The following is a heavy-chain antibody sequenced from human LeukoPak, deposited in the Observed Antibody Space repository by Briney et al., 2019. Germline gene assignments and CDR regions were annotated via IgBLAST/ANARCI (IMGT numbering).Heavy chain of an antibody. V-gene: IGHV1-8*01. CDR3: ARDGGYYDFWSGYY. Sequence: ASVKVSCKASGYTFTSYDINWVRQATEQGLEWMGWMNPNSGNTGYAQKFQGRVTMTRNTSISTAYMELSSLRSEDTAVYYCARDGGYYDFWSGYYWGQGTLVTVSS. CDR1: GYTFTSYD. D-gene: IGHD3-3*01. CDR2: MNPNSGNT. J-gene: IGHJ4*02.